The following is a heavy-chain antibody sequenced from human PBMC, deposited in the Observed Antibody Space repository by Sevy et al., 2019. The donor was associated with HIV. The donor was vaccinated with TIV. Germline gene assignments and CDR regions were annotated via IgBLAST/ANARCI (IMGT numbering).Heavy chain of an antibody. CDR3: ARAPHYGDYVDY. V-gene: IGHV4-4*07. J-gene: IGHJ4*02. Sequence: SETLSLTCTVSGGSISRYYWSWIRQPAGKGLEWIGRIYTSGSTYYNPSLKSRVTMSVDTSKNQFSLKLSSVTAADTAVYYCARAPHYGDYVDYWGQGTLVTVSS. CDR1: GGSISRYY. D-gene: IGHD4-17*01. CDR2: IYTSGST.